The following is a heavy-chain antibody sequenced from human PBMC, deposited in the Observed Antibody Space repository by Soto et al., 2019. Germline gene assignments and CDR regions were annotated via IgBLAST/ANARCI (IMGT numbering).Heavy chain of an antibody. CDR2: IYYSGST. D-gene: IGHD2-15*01. Sequence: SETLSLTCTVSGGSISSGDYYWSWIRQPPGKGLEWIGYIYYSGSTYYNPSLKSRVTISVDTSKNQFSLKLSSVTAADTAVYYCARAGDIVVVVAARYAFDIWGQGTMVTVSS. J-gene: IGHJ3*02. V-gene: IGHV4-30-4*01. CDR3: ARAGDIVVVVAARYAFDI. CDR1: GGSISSGDYY.